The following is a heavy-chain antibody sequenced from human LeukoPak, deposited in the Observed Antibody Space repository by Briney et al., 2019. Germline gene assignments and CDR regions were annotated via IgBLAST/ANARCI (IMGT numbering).Heavy chain of an antibody. Sequence: GGSLRLSCAASGFTFSRYWMTWVRQAPGKGLEWVANIKEDGSENSYVESVKGRFTISRDNAKNSLYLQLNSLRAEDTAVYFCARQRYCDYWGQGTLVTVSS. J-gene: IGHJ4*02. CDR3: ARQRYCDY. CDR1: GFTFSRYW. D-gene: IGHD1-1*01. CDR2: IKEDGSEN. V-gene: IGHV3-7*01.